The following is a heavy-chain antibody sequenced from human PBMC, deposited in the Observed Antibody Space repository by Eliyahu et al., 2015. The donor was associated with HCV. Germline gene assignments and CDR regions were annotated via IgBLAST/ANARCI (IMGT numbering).Heavy chain of an antibody. D-gene: IGHD2-15*01. CDR3: ARDHVPSLGYRAKNWFDP. CDR1: GFTFSSYS. V-gene: IGHV3-48*02. J-gene: IGHJ5*02. Sequence: EVQLVESGGGLVQPGGSLRLSCAASGFTFSSYSMNWVRQAPGKGLEWVSYISSSSSTIYYADSVKGRFTISRDNAKNSLYLQMNSLRDEDTAVYYCARDHVPSLGYRAKNWFDPWGQGTLVTVSS. CDR2: ISSSSSTI.